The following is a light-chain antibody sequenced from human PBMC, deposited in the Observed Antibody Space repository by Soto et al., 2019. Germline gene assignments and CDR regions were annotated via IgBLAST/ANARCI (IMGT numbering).Light chain of an antibody. CDR2: DNN. Sequence: QSVLTQSPSVSAAPGQKVTISCSGSSSNIGNNYVSWYQQLPGTAPKLLIYDNNKRPSGIPDRFSGSKSGTSGTLDITGLQTGDEADYYCATWDGSLPGGVFGGGTKLT. J-gene: IGLJ3*02. CDR1: SSNIGNNY. CDR3: ATWDGSLPGGV. V-gene: IGLV1-51*01.